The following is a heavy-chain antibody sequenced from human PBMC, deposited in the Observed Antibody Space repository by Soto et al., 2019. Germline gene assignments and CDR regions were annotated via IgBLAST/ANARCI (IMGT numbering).Heavy chain of an antibody. D-gene: IGHD2-2*01. J-gene: IGHJ4*02. CDR2: INAGNGNT. CDR1: GYTFTTYA. CDR3: ARAGDDCSTTTCYVIDY. V-gene: IGHV1-3*01. Sequence: ASLKVSCKASGYTFTTYAIHWVRQAPGQRLEWMAWINAGNGNTKYSQNFQGRVTVTRDTSASTAYMELNSLRSEDTAVYYCARAGDDCSTTTCYVIDYWGQGSLVTVSS.